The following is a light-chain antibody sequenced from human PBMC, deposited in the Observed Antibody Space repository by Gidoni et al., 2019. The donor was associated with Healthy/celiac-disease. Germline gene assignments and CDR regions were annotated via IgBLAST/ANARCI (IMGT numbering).Light chain of an antibody. CDR2: AAS. CDR3: QKYNSAPRLT. V-gene: IGKV1-27*01. CDR1: QGISNY. J-gene: IGKJ4*01. Sequence: DIQMPQSPSSLSASVGDRVTITCRASQGISNYLAWYQQKPGKVPKLLIYAASTLQSGVPSRFSGSGSGTDFTLTISSLQPEDVATYYCQKYNSAPRLTFXGXTKVEIK.